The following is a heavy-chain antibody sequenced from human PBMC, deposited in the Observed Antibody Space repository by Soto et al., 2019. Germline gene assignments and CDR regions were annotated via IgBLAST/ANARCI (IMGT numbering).Heavy chain of an antibody. V-gene: IGHV3-30*18. CDR1: GFTFSSYG. Sequence: HPGGALRVSCAASGFTFSSYGMHWVRQAPGKGLEWVAVISYDGSNKYYADSVKGRFTISRDNSKNTLYLQMNSLRAEDTAVYYCAKDEWGILHLQVVPAATPPLRFDPWGQGTLVTVSS. CDR3: AKDEWGILHLQVVPAATPPLRFDP. D-gene: IGHD2-2*01. CDR2: ISYDGSNK. J-gene: IGHJ5*02.